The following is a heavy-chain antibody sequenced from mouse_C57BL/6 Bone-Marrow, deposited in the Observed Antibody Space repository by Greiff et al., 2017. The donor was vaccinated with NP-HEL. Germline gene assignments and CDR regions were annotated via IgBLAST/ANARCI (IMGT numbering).Heavy chain of an antibody. V-gene: IGHV1-52*01. CDR3: ARIPYGSWYFDV. CDR2: IDPSDSET. J-gene: IGHJ1*03. D-gene: IGHD2-1*01. Sequence: QVQLQQPGAELVRPGSSVKLSCKASGYTFTSYWMHWVKQRPIQGLEWIGNIDPSDSETHYNQKFKDKATLTVDKSSSTAYMQLSSLTSEDSAVYYCARIPYGSWYFDVWGTGTTVTVSS. CDR1: GYTFTSYW.